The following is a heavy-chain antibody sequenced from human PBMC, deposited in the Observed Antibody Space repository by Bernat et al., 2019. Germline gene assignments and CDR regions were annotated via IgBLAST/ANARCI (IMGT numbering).Heavy chain of an antibody. CDR1: GFTFRSYG. CDR3: AKDSPVLTI. CDR2: ISDTVSST. J-gene: IGHJ3*02. D-gene: IGHD2-8*01. Sequence: VQLVESGGGLVQPGGSLRLSCAASGFTFRSYGMSWVRQTPGRGLEWVSAISDTVSSTYYADSVKGRFTISRDNSKNTLFLQMNSLRAEDTAVYYCAKDSPVLTIWGQGTMVTVSS. V-gene: IGHV3-23*04.